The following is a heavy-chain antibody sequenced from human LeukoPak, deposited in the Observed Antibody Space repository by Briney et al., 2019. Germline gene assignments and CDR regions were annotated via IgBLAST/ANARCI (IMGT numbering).Heavy chain of an antibody. V-gene: IGHV1-18*01. D-gene: IGHD2-21*01. CDR1: PYTFINYD. J-gene: IGHJ4*02. CDR2: ISAYNGNT. CDR3: ARVWRTSPYYIDY. Sequence: ASVKVSCKASPYTFINYDIIWVRQAPGQGLEWMGWISAYNGNTNYAQKLQGRVSMTTVTSTSTAYMELRSLRSDDTAVYHCARVWRTSPYYIDYWGQGTLVTVSS.